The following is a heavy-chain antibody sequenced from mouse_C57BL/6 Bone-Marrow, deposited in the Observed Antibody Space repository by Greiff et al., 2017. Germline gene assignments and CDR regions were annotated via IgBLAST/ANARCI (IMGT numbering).Heavy chain of an antibody. CDR3: ARRVYGSDAYFAF. CDR1: GFTFSSYG. D-gene: IGHD1-1*01. J-gene: IGHJ3*01. CDR2: ISSGGSYT. V-gene: IGHV5-6*01. Sequence: DVQLVESGGDLVKPGGSLKLSCAASGFTFSSYGMSWVRQTPDKRLEWVATISSGGSYTYYPDNVKGRFTISRDNTKNTLYLQMSSLKSEDTAMYYCARRVYGSDAYFAFEDQGKRVTVS.